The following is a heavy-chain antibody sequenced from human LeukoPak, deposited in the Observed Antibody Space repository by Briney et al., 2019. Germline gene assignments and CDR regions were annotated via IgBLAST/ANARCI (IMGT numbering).Heavy chain of an antibody. CDR1: GFTFSSYG. J-gene: IGHJ1*01. V-gene: IGHV3-64D*08. CDR3: VKDQGYYAFWSGYEYFHH. D-gene: IGHD3-3*01. Sequence: PGGSLRLSCSASGFTFSSYGLHWVRQAPGKGLQYVSGISSNGGSTDYADSVKGRFTISRDNSKNTLYLQMSSLRAEDTAVYYCVKDQGYYAFWSGYEYFHHWGQGTLVTVSS. CDR2: ISSNGGST.